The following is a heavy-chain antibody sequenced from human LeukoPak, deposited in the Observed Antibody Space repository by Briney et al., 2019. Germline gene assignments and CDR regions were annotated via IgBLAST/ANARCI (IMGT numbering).Heavy chain of an antibody. J-gene: IGHJ4*02. CDR2: ISGSGGST. CDR3: AKGVGPDRTWGDY. V-gene: IGHV3-23*01. Sequence: GASLRLSCAASGFTFSSYAMSWVRQAPGKGLEWVSAISGSGGSTYYADSVKGRFTISRDNSKNTLYLQMNSPRAGDTAVYYCAKGVGPDRTWGDYWGQGTLVTVSS. CDR1: GFTFSSYA. D-gene: IGHD7-27*01.